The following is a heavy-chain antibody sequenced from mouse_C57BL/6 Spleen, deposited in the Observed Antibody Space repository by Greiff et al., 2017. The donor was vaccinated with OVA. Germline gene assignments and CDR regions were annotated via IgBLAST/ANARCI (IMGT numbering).Heavy chain of an antibody. Sequence: VQLQQSGPELVKPGASVKISCKASGYSFTGYYMNWVKQSPEKSLEWIGEINPSTGGTTYNQKFKAKATLTVDKSSSTAYMQLKSLTSEDSAVYYCARRVYDYDVDYAMDYWGQGTSVTVSS. CDR3: ARRVYDYDVDYAMDY. J-gene: IGHJ4*01. V-gene: IGHV1-42*01. CDR1: GYSFTGYY. CDR2: INPSTGGT. D-gene: IGHD2-4*01.